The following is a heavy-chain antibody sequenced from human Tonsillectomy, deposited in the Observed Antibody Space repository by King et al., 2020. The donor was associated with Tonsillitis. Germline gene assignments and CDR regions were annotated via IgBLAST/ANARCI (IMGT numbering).Heavy chain of an antibody. D-gene: IGHD1-26*01. Sequence: VQLVESGGGLVQPGGSLRLSCAASGFTFSSYSMNWVRQAPGKGLEWVSYISSGSSIIQYADSVKGRFTISRDNAKNSLYLQMNSLRDEDSALYYCASSRGSYRSSYYFDYWGQGTLVTVSS. CDR1: GFTFSSYS. CDR2: ISSGSSII. CDR3: ASSRGSYRSSYYFDY. J-gene: IGHJ4*02. V-gene: IGHV3-48*02.